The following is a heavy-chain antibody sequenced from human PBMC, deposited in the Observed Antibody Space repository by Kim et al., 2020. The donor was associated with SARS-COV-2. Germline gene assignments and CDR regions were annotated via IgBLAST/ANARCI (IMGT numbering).Heavy chain of an antibody. CDR2: IIPIFGTA. D-gene: IGHD3-10*01. CDR3: AGSEWFGELLSFDY. CDR1: GGTFSSYA. V-gene: IGHV1-69*13. J-gene: IGHJ4*02. Sequence: SVKVSCKASGGTFSSYAISWVRQAPGQGLEWMGGIIPIFGTANYAQKFQGRVTITADESTSTAYMELSSLRSEDTAVYYCAGSEWFGELLSFDYWGQGTLVTVSS.